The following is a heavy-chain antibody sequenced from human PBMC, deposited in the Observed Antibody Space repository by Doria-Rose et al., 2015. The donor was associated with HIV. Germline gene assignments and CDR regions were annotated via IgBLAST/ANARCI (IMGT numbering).Heavy chain of an antibody. J-gene: IGHJ4*02. CDR2: IFSDDER. V-gene: IGHV2-26*01. CDR1: GVSLSSPGMG. D-gene: IGHD6-13*01. Sequence: QITLKESGPVLVKPTEALTLTCTVSGVSLSSPGMGVSWIRQPPGKALEWLAKIFSDDERSYKTSLKSGLTISRGTSKSQVVLTMTDMDPVDTATYYCARIKSSRWYHKYYFDFWGQGTLVIVSA. CDR3: ARIKSSRWYHKYYFDF.